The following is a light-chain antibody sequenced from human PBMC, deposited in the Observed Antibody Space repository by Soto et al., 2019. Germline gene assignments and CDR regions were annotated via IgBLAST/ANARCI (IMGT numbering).Light chain of an antibody. CDR3: AAWDDSLNGRV. Sequence: QSVPTQPPSASGTPGQWLTIPSSGSSSNIGSSNVNWYHQLPGTAPKLLIYTNNQRPSGGPYRFSGSKSGTSASLAISRLQSEDEADYYCAAWDDSLNGRVFGTGTKVTVL. CDR2: TNN. CDR1: SSNIGSSN. J-gene: IGLJ1*01. V-gene: IGLV1-44*01.